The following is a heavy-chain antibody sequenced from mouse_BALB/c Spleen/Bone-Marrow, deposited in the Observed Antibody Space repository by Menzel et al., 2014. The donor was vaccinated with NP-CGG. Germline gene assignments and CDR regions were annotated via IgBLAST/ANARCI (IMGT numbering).Heavy chain of an antibody. V-gene: IGHV3-1*02. CDR1: GYSITSGYG. CDR2: IHYSGST. D-gene: IGHD1-1*01. CDR3: ARGARSTDGLAY. J-gene: IGHJ3*01. Sequence: VQLQQSGPDLVKPSQSLSLTCTVTGYSITSGYGWHWIRQFPGNKLEWMGYIHYSGSTNYNPSLKSQISITRDTSKNQFFLQLNSVTSEDTATYYCARGARSTDGLAYWGQGTLVTVSA.